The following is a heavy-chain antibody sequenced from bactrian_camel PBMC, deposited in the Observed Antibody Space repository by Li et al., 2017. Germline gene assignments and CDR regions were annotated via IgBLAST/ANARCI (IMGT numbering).Heavy chain of an antibody. Sequence: HVQLVESGGGLVQPGGSLGVSCAGSGFTFSSYWMYWVRQAPGKGLEWVAVINSGGGTTYYADPVKGRSTISRNNAKNTVYLQMNSPKSDDTALYYCATTGFVYWGQGTQVTVS. D-gene: IGHD5*01. CDR3: ATTGFVY. J-gene: IGHJ6*01. CDR1: GFTFSSYW. V-gene: IGHV3S1*01. CDR2: INSGGGTT.